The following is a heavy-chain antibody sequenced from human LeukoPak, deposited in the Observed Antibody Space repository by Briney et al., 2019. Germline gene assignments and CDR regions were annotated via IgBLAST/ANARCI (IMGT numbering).Heavy chain of an antibody. J-gene: IGHJ4*02. CDR2: IYYSGST. CDR3: ARQSSSGWLLDY. Sequence: SETLSLTCTVSGGSISSYYWSWIRQPPGKGLEWIGYIYYSGSTNYNPSLKSRVTISVDTSKNQFSLKLSSVTAADTAVYYCARQSSSGWLLDYWSQGTLVTVSS. V-gene: IGHV4-59*08. CDR1: GGSISSYY. D-gene: IGHD6-19*01.